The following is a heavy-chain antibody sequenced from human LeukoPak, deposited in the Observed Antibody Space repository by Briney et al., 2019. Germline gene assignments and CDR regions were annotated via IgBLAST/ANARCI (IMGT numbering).Heavy chain of an antibody. CDR2: IIPILGIA. CDR3: AAGLQQLGYFDY. D-gene: IGHD6-13*01. V-gene: IGHV1-69*02. J-gene: IGHJ4*02. Sequence: ASVKVSCKTSGYTFTSHYIHWVRQAPGQGLEWMGRIIPILGIANYAQKFQGRVTITADKSTSTAYMELSSLRSEDTAVYYCAAGLQQLGYFDYWGQGTLVTVSS. CDR1: GYTFTSHY.